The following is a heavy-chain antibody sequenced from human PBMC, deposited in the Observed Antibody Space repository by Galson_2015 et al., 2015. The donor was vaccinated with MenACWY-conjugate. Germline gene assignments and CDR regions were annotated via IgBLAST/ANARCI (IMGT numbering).Heavy chain of an antibody. CDR1: GFSFSDSA. Sequence: SLRLSCAASGFSFSDSAMHWVRQASGKGLEWVGRIRSKRNNYATTYAASAQGRFTISRDESERMAYLHMNSLKTEDTAIYYCTRQSPLNFDYWGQGVLVTVSS. CDR2: IRSKRNNYAT. CDR3: TRQSPLNFDY. V-gene: IGHV3-73*01. J-gene: IGHJ4*02.